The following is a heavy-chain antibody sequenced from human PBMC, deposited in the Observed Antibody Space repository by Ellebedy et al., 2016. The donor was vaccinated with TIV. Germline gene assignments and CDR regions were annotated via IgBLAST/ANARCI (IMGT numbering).Heavy chain of an antibody. CDR2: IYPDDSDT. CDR3: ARSGYCGDGNCQGSEADY. CDR1: GYTFANSW. Sequence: PGGSLRLSCKGSGYTFANSWIGRVRHMPGKGLEWMGIIYPDDSDTRYSPSFQGQVTISADRSFSTAYLQWNSLKASDTAMYYCARSGYCGDGNCQGSEADYWGQGTLVTVSS. V-gene: IGHV5-51*01. J-gene: IGHJ4*02. D-gene: IGHD2-15*01.